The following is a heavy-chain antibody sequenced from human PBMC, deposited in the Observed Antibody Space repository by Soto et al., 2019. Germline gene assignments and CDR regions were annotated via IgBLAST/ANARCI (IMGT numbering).Heavy chain of an antibody. CDR1: GGSISSYY. CDR2: IYTSGST. J-gene: IGHJ5*02. CDR3: AREWRFEYSSPNFDP. Sequence: SETLSLTCTVSGGSISSYYWSWIRQPAGKGLEWIGRIYTSGSTNYNPSLKSRVTMSADTSKNQFSLKLSSVTAADTAVYYCAREWRFEYSSPNFDPWGQGTLVTVSS. D-gene: IGHD6-6*01. V-gene: IGHV4-4*07.